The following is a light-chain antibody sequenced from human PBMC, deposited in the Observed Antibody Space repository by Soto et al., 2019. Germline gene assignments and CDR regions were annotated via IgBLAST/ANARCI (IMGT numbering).Light chain of an antibody. CDR2: GAS. Sequence: EIVMTQSPATLSVSPGERATLSCRASQSVSSNLAWYQQKPGQAPRLLFYGASTRATGIPVRFSASGSGTEFTLTISSLQSEDFAVYYCQQYNDWPRGYTFGQGTQLEIK. CDR3: QQYNDWPRGYT. V-gene: IGKV3-15*01. J-gene: IGKJ2*01. CDR1: QSVSSN.